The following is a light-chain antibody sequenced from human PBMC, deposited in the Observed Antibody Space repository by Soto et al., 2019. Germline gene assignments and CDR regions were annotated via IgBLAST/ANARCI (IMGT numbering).Light chain of an antibody. CDR2: VEGSGNY. V-gene: IGLV4-60*03. CDR1: SGHSSYI. CDR3: DTWDTNTQV. Sequence: QLLLTQSSSASASLGSSVKLTCTLSSGHSSYIIAWHQQQTGKAPRFLMTVEGSGNYNKGSGVPDRVSGSSAGADRYLTISNLQSEDEATYYCDTWDTNTQVFGGGTKVTVL. J-gene: IGLJ2*01.